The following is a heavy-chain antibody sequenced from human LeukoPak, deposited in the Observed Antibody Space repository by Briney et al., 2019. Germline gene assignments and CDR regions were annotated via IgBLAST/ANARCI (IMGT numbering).Heavy chain of an antibody. J-gene: IGHJ5*02. V-gene: IGHV1-2*02. D-gene: IGHD2-8*01. Sequence: ASVKVSCKASGYTFTGYYMHWVRQAPGQGLEWMGWINPNSGGTNYAQKFQGRVTMTRDTSISTAYMELSRLRSDDTAVYYCARGPAYTVLMKNPWGQGTLVTVSS. CDR2: INPNSGGT. CDR1: GYTFTGYY. CDR3: ARGPAYTVLMKNP.